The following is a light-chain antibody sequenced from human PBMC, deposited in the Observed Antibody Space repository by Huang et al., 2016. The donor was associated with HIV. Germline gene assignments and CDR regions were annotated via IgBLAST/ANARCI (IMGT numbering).Light chain of an antibody. CDR3: MQALQTPKT. CDR1: QSLLHSNGYNY. CDR2: LGS. V-gene: IGKV2-28*01. J-gene: IGKJ2*01. Sequence: DIVMTQSPVSLPVTPGEPASISCRSSQSLLHSNGYNYLDWYLQKPGQSPQLLSYLGSNRASGVPDRFSGSGSGTDFTLKISRVEAEDVGVYYCMQALQTPKTFGQGTKLEI.